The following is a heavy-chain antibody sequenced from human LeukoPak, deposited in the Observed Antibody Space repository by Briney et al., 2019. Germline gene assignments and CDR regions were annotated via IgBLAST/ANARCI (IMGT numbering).Heavy chain of an antibody. Sequence: SVKVSCKASGGTFSSYAISWVRQAPGQGLEWMGGIIPIFGTANYAQKFQGRVTITADESTSTAYMELSSLRSEDTAVYYCAREYRSPEPDYYYGMDVWGQGTTVTVSS. V-gene: IGHV1-69*13. D-gene: IGHD1-14*01. CDR1: GGTFSSYA. CDR3: AREYRSPEPDYYYGMDV. CDR2: IIPIFGTA. J-gene: IGHJ6*02.